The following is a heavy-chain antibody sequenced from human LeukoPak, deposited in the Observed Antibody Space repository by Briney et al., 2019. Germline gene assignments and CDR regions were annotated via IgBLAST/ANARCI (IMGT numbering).Heavy chain of an antibody. CDR1: GYTSISYS. CDR2: ISGYNGNT. V-gene: IGHV1-18*04. Sequence: ASVKVSCKASGYTSISYSINWVRQAPGQGLEWMGWISGYNGNTKYAQKLQGRVTMTTDTSTSTAYMELRSLRSDDTAVYYCARDRPYYGSGRTFYFDFWGQGTLVTVSS. J-gene: IGHJ4*02. D-gene: IGHD3-10*01. CDR3: ARDRPYYGSGRTFYFDF.